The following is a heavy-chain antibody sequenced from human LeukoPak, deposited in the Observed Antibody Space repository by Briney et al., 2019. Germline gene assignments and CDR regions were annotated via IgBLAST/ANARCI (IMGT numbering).Heavy chain of an antibody. CDR2: TYYRSKWYN. V-gene: IGHV6-1*01. CDR1: GDSVSSNSAA. Sequence: SQTLSLTCAISGDSVSSNSAAWIWLRQSPSRGLEWLGRTYYRSKWYNDYAVSVKSRITINPDTSKNQFSLQLNSVTPEDTAVYYCAGGRYGSGSYFDYWGQGTLVTVSS. D-gene: IGHD3-10*01. J-gene: IGHJ4*02. CDR3: AGGRYGSGSYFDY.